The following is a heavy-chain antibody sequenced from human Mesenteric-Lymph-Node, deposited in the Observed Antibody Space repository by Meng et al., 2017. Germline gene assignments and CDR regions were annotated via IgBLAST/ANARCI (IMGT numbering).Heavy chain of an antibody. Sequence: VQLRGWCPGLVRPSWNRSLTCDASGGSIRNDHWWSWVRQAPGKGLEWIGEIYHSGRTNYNPSVKSRVSMSVDKSQNHFSLRLSSVTAADTAVYYCTTLYGDSISWGQGTLVTVSS. V-gene: IGHV4-4*02. CDR1: GGSIRNDHW. CDR2: IYHSGRT. D-gene: IGHD4-17*01. CDR3: TTLYGDSIS. J-gene: IGHJ4*02.